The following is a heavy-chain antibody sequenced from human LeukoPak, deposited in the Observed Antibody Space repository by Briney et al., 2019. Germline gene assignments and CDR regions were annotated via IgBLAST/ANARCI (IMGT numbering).Heavy chain of an antibody. CDR3: ARMVPKDSIWFGELLLTNSGWFDP. CDR2: INTNTGNP. D-gene: IGHD3-10*01. V-gene: IGHV7-4-1*02. CDR1: GYTFTTYA. J-gene: IGHJ5*02. Sequence: GASVKVSCKASGYTFTTYAMNWVRQAPGQGLEWMGWINTNTGNPTYAQGFTGRFVFSLDTSVSTAYLQISSLKAEDTAVYYCARMVPKDSIWFGELLLTNSGWFDPWGQGTLVTVSS.